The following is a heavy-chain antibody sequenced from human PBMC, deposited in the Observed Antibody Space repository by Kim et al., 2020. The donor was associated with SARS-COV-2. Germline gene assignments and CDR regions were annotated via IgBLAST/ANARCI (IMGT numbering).Heavy chain of an antibody. CDR2: TT. J-gene: IGHJ4*02. Sequence: TTYYADSVKGRFTISRDNAKNSLNLQMNSLRAEDTAVYYCARGLGSFDYWGQGTLVTVSS. D-gene: IGHD3-16*01. V-gene: IGHV3-11*04. CDR3: ARGLGSFDY.